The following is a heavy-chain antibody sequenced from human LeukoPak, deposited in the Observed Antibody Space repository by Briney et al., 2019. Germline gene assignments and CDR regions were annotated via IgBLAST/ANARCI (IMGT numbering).Heavy chain of an antibody. CDR3: AKSPNY. CDR1: GGSISSYY. V-gene: IGHV3-23*01. Sequence: PSETLSLTCTVSGGSISSYYWSWIRQPPGKGLEWVSAISGSGGSTYYADSVKGRFTISRDNSKNTLYLQMNSLRAEDTAVYYCAKSPNYWGQGTLVTVSS. J-gene: IGHJ4*02. CDR2: ISGSGGST.